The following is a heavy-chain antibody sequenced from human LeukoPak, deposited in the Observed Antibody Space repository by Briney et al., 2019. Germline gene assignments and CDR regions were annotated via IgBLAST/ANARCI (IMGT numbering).Heavy chain of an antibody. J-gene: IGHJ4*02. CDR3: ARESMAAAYY. D-gene: IGHD6-13*01. Sequence: GGSLILSCAVSGFTFSNYWMHWVRQAPGEGLVWVSRTNSDGSTTSYADSVKGRFTISRDNAKNTLYLQMNSLRAEDTAVYYCARESMAAAYYWGQGTLVTVSS. V-gene: IGHV3-74*01. CDR1: GFTFSNYW. CDR2: TNSDGSTT.